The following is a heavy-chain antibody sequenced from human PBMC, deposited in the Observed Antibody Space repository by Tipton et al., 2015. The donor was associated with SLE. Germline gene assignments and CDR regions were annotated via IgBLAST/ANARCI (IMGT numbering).Heavy chain of an antibody. D-gene: IGHD4-17*01. J-gene: IGHJ6*03. CDR1: GFSFNSYN. V-gene: IGHV3-21*01. CDR3: ARYVAPSVMWPETDYVYYMDV. CDR2: ISTYSNFV. Sequence: SLRLSCTASGFSFNSYNMNWVRQAPGRGLEWVSSISTYSNFVDYADSVEGRFTISRDNAKNSLYLQLNSLRAEDTAIYYCARYVAPSVMWPETDYVYYMDVWGKGTTVTVS.